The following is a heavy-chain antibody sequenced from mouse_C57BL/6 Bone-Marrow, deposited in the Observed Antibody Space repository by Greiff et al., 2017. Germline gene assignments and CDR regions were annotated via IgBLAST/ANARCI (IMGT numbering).Heavy chain of an antibody. CDR2: IYPSSGNT. CDR3: ASKLTGKGRVYFDD. Sequence: VQLQQSGAELARPGASVQMSCKASGYTFTSYGISWVKQRTGQGLEWIGEIYPSSGNTFYNAKFKGKATLTADKSSSTADMELRSLTSEDSAVYFWASKLTGKGRVYFDDWGKGTTLTVSS. CDR1: GYTFTSYG. V-gene: IGHV1-81*01. D-gene: IGHD4-1*01. J-gene: IGHJ2*01.